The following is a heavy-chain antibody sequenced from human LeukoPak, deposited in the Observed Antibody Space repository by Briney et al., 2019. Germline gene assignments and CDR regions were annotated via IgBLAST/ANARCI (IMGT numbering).Heavy chain of an antibody. CDR3: ARDHTGETFLDAFDI. D-gene: IGHD1-1*01. CDR1: GYAFTVHG. V-gene: IGHV1-18*01. CDR2: ISPYNGQT. J-gene: IGHJ3*02. Sequence: GASVKVSCKSSGYAFTVHGISWVRQAPGQGLEWMGWISPYNGQTKFAQKFQGRVTLTIDTYRSIVYMEVKSLRSDDTAVYYCARDHTGETFLDAFDIWGQGTMVTV.